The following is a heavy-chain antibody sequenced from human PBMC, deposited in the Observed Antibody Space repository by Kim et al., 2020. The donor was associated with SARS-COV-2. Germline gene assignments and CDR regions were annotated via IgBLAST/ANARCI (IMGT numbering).Heavy chain of an antibody. D-gene: IGHD7-27*01. Sequence: GESLRPSCAASGFTFSSYSMNWVRQAPGKGLEWVSSISSSSSYIYYADSVKGRFTISRDNAKNSLYLQMNSLRAEDTAVYYCARDLGSDNWGGYYYYGMDVWGQGTTVTVSS. CDR1: GFTFSSYS. J-gene: IGHJ6*02. CDR2: ISSSSSYI. CDR3: ARDLGSDNWGGYYYYGMDV. V-gene: IGHV3-21*01.